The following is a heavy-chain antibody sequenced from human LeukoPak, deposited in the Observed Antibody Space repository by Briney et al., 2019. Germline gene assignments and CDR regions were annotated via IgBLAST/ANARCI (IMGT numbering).Heavy chain of an antibody. CDR1: VYTFTRYY. CDR3: ARGVAAAGTNWFDT. D-gene: IGHD6-13*01. V-gene: IGHV1-2*06. J-gene: IGHJ5*02. CDR2: INPNRCGT. Sequence: ASVKVSFKAFVYTFTRYYMHWVRQAPGQGVEWVGRINPNRCGTNYAQKFQGRVTMTRDMANSTDYMELSRLKSDDTAVYYCARGVAAAGTNWFDTWGQGTLVTVSS.